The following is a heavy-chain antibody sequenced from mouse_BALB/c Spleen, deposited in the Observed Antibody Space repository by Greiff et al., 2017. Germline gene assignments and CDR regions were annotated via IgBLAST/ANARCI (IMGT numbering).Heavy chain of an antibody. CDR3: ARTGDGTGGFAY. CDR2: ILPGSGST. CDR1: GYTFSSYW. V-gene: IGHV1-9*01. J-gene: IGHJ3*01. Sequence: VHLVESGAELMKPGASVKISCKATGYTFSSYWIEWVKQRPGHGPEWIGEILPGSGSTNYNEKFKGKATFTAETSSNTAYIQLSSLTSEDSAVYYCARTGDGTGGFAYWGQGTLVTVSA. D-gene: IGHD2-1*01.